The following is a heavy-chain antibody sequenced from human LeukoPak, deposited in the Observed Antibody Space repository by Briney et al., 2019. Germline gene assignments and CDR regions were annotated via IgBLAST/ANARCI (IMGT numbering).Heavy chain of an antibody. CDR2: IKQDGSAE. CDR1: GFTISNYW. J-gene: IGHJ4*02. V-gene: IGHV3-7*01. CDR3: ARDLFDY. Sequence: GGSLRLFCAVSGFTISNYWMSWVRQAPGKGLEWVATIKQDGSAEFYVDSVRGRFTISRDSAKNSLYLQMNSLRDDDTAVYYCARDLFDYWGQGTLVTVSS.